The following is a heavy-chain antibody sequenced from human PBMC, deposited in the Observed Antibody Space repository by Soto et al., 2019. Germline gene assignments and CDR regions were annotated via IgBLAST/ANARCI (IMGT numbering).Heavy chain of an antibody. V-gene: IGHV3-30*03. CDR1: GFTFSSYG. Sequence: QVQLVESGGGVVQPGRSLRLPCAASGFTFSSYGMHWVRQAPGKGLEWVAVISYDGSNKYYADSVKGRFTISRDNSKNTLYLQMNRLRAEDTAVYYCALGSGIAVAGKDLAEYCQHWGQGTLVTVSS. CDR2: ISYDGSNK. CDR3: ALGSGIAVAGKDLAEYCQH. D-gene: IGHD6-19*01. J-gene: IGHJ1*01.